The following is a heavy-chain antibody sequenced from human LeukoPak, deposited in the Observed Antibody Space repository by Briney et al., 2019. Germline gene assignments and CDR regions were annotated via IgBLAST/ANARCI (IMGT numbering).Heavy chain of an antibody. D-gene: IGHD3-3*01. J-gene: IGHJ6*02. V-gene: IGHV4-59*08. Sequence: PSETLSLTCTVSGGSISSYYWSWIRQPPGKGLEWIGYIYYSGSTNYNPSLKSRVTISVDTSKNQFSLKLSSVTAADTAVYYCARLAFYDFWSGYHTLHYYGMDVWGQGTTVTVSS. CDR3: ARLAFYDFWSGYHTLHYYGMDV. CDR1: GGSISSYY. CDR2: IYYSGST.